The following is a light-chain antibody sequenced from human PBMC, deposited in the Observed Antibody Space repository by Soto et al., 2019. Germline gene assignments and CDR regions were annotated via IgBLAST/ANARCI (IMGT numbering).Light chain of an antibody. CDR2: QAS. CDR3: QHYNSYPYS. J-gene: IGKJ2*03. V-gene: IGKV1-5*03. Sequence: DIHMTQSPSTLSASVGDIIIITCRSRQNINRWLAWYQQKPGKAPKLLIYQASFLESGVPFRFSGSGSGTEFTLTINNLPPDDFATYFCQHYNSYPYSVGQGTNLEI. CDR1: QNINRW.